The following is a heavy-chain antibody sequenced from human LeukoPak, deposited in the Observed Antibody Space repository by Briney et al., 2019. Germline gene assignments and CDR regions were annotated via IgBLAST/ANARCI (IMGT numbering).Heavy chain of an antibody. Sequence: SETLSLTCTFSGCSISSYYWSWIRQPPGKGLEWIGYIYYSGSTNYNPSLKSRVTISVDTSKNQFSLKLSSVTAADTGVYYCAREGSFTGYANWFDPWGQGTLVTVSS. CDR1: GCSISSYY. V-gene: IGHV4-59*01. CDR2: IYYSGST. CDR3: AREGSFTGYANWFDP. J-gene: IGHJ5*02. D-gene: IGHD5-18*01.